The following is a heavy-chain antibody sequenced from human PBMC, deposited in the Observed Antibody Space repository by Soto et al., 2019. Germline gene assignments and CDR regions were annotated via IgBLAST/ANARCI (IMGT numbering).Heavy chain of an antibody. CDR1: GFTFNIYS. J-gene: IGHJ4*02. D-gene: IGHD3-22*01. CDR3: ARDTKMLAPLIYMDH. Sequence: GGSLRLSCAASGFTFNIYSMNWVRQAPGKGLEWVSSISSRSSNIDYADSVKGRFTISRDNANNSLYLQMNNLSADDTAVYYCARDTKMLAPLIYMDHWGRGTLVTV. V-gene: IGHV3-21*01. CDR2: ISSRSSNI.